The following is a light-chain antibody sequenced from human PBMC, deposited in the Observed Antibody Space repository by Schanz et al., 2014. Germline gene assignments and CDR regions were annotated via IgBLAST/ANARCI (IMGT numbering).Light chain of an antibody. V-gene: IGKV3-15*01. CDR2: GAS. CDR3: QQYGDSPYT. CDR1: QSVSSD. Sequence: EIVMTQSPATLSVSPGERATLSCRASQSVSSDLAWYQQKPGQAPRLLIYGASTRATGIPARFSGSGSGTEFTLTVTRLEPEDSAVYYCQQYGDSPYTFGQGTKLEIK. J-gene: IGKJ2*01.